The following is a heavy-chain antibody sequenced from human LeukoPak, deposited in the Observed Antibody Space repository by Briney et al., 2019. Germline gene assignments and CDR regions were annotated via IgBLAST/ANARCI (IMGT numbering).Heavy chain of an antibody. D-gene: IGHD3-22*01. CDR3: AVDKNHYDSSGYYHSSGGYDY. CDR2: INPNSGGT. V-gene: IGHV1-2*06. Sequence: ASVKVSCKASGYTFTGYYMHWVRQAPGQGLEWMGRINPNSGGTYYAQKFQGRVTMTRDTSISTAYMELSRLRSDDTAVYYCAVDKNHYDSSGYYHSSGGYDYWGQGTLVTVSS. CDR1: GYTFTGYY. J-gene: IGHJ4*02.